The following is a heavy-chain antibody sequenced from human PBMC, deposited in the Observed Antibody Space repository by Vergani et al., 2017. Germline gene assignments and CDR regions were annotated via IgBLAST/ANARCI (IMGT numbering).Heavy chain of an antibody. D-gene: IGHD2-2*01. CDR3: AKDSGSSTSCLIDY. V-gene: IGHV3-9*01. CDR2: ISWNSGSI. CDR1: GFTFDDYA. J-gene: IGHJ4*02. Sequence: EVQLVESGGGLVQPGRSLRLSCAASGFTFDDYAMHWVRQAPGKGLEWVSGISWNSGSIGYADSVKGRFTISRDNAKNSLYLQMNSLRAEDTALYYCAKDSGSSTSCLIDYWGQGTLVIVSS.